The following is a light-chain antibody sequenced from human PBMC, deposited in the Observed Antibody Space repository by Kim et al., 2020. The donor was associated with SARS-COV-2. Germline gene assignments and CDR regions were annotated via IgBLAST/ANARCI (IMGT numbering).Light chain of an antibody. J-gene: IGKJ2*01. CDR1: QSVSSK. CDR2: GAS. CDR3: QQFNNWPYT. Sequence: SVSPGERATRSCRASQSVSSKLAWYQQKPGQAPRLFIYGASTRATGIPARFSGSGSGTEFTLTINSLQSEDFAVYYCQQFNNWPYTFGQGTKLEIK. V-gene: IGKV3-15*01.